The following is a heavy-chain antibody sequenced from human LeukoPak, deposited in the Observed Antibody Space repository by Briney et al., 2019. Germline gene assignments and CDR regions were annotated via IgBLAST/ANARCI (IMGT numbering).Heavy chain of an antibody. V-gene: IGHV3-21*01. CDR2: IGSSGTYI. CDR3: ARTAKDIVIVPASYYMDV. J-gene: IGHJ6*03. D-gene: IGHD2-2*01. CDR1: GFTFTNYG. Sequence: PGGSLRLSCAASGFTFTNYGMNWVRQPPGKGLEWVSSIGSSGTYIDYADSVKGRFTVSRDSATNSLYLQMNSLRAEDTAVYYYARTAKDIVIVPASYYMDVWGKGTTVTVSS.